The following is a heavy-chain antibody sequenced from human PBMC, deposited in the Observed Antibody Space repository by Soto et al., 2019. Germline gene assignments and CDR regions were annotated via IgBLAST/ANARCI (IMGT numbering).Heavy chain of an antibody. CDR3: ARITGRNLDY. J-gene: IGHJ4*02. CDR2: VDYSGTA. D-gene: IGHD1-20*01. Sequence: SETLSLTCTVSSGSISVTNVFWGWVRQPPGKGLEWIGNVDYSGTAYFSPSLATRVTFHVDTSKNQFSLTLYSVTAADTAVYYCARITGRNLDYWGQGILVTVSS. CDR1: SGSISVTNVF. V-gene: IGHV4-39*01.